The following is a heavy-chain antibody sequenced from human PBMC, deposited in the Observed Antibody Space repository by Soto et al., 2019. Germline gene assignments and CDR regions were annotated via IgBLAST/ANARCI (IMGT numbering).Heavy chain of an antibody. Sequence: GASVKVSCKASGGTFSTYAISWVRQAPGQGLEWMGGIIPVFGAANYTQKFQGRVTITADESTRTVYMELSSLRSEDTAVYYCARARGPSMLRYYYGLDVWGQGTTVTV. V-gene: IGHV1-69*13. J-gene: IGHJ6*02. CDR1: GGTFSTYA. D-gene: IGHD3-10*02. CDR3: ARARGPSMLRYYYGLDV. CDR2: IIPVFGAA.